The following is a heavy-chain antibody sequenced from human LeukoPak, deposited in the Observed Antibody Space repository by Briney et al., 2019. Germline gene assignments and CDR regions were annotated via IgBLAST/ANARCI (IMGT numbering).Heavy chain of an antibody. V-gene: IGHV3-23*01. J-gene: IGHJ3*02. CDR1: GFTFGSYA. Sequence: PGGSLRLSCAASGFTFGSYAMYWVRQAPGKGLEWVSGISGSGGSTFYADSVKGRFTISRDNSENTVYLQMNSLRADDTAVYYCASPSLYCGGDCYYAFDIWGQGTMVTVSS. CDR3: ASPSLYCGGDCYYAFDI. D-gene: IGHD2-21*02. CDR2: ISGSGGST.